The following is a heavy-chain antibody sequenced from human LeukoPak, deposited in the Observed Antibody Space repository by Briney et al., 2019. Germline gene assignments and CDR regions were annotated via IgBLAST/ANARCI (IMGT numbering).Heavy chain of an antibody. CDR2: ISAYNGNT. D-gene: IGHD6-19*01. CDR3: ASYSSGSIYYYYGMDV. CDR1: GGTFSSYA. J-gene: IGHJ6*02. V-gene: IGHV1-18*01. Sequence: ASVKVSCKASGGTFSSYAISWVRQAPGQGLEWMGWISAYNGNTNYAQKLQGRVTMTTDTSTSTAYMELRSLRSDDTAVYYCASYSSGSIYYYYGMDVWGQGTTVTVSS.